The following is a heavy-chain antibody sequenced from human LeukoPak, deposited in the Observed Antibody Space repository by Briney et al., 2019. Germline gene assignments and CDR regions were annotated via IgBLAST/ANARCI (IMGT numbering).Heavy chain of an antibody. D-gene: IGHD1-1*01. V-gene: IGHV3-30*02. Sequence: PGGSLRLSCAASGFTFSSYGMHWVRQAPGKGLEWVAFIRYDGSNKYYADSVKGRFTISRDNSKNTLYLQMNSLRAEDTAVYYCANTNDPFTEHGPFDYWGQGTLVTVSS. CDR3: ANTNDPFTEHGPFDY. J-gene: IGHJ4*02. CDR2: IRYDGSNK. CDR1: GFTFSSYG.